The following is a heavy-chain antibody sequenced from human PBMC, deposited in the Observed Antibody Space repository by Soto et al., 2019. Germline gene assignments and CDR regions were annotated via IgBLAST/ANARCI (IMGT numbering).Heavy chain of an antibody. Sequence: SETLSLTCTVSGGSISSVCSYWSWIRQHPGKGLEWIGYIYYSGSTYYNPSLKSRVTISVDTSKNQFSLKLSSVTAADTAVYYCARDNRNPRGYCSGGSCYYYYGMDVWGQGTTVTVSS. CDR2: IYYSGST. CDR1: GGSISSVCSY. J-gene: IGHJ6*02. D-gene: IGHD2-15*01. V-gene: IGHV4-31*03. CDR3: ARDNRNPRGYCSGGSCYYYYGMDV.